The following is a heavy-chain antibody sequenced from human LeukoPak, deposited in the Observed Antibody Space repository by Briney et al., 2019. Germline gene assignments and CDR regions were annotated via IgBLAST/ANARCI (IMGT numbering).Heavy chain of an antibody. CDR1: GFTVSSNY. Sequence: GGSLRLSCAASGFTVSSNYMSWVRQAPGKGLEWVSVIYSGGSTYYADSVKGRFTISRDNSKNTLYLQMNSLRAEDTAVYYCARGFEFGYCSSTSCSTGLWGQGTLVTVSS. V-gene: IGHV3-66*01. CDR2: IYSGGST. J-gene: IGHJ4*02. D-gene: IGHD2-2*03. CDR3: ARGFEFGYCSSTSCSTGL.